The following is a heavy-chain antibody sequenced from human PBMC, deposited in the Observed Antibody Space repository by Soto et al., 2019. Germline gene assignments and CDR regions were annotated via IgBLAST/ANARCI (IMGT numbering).Heavy chain of an antibody. CDR3: ATMATFGSLNWFDP. Sequence: ASVKVSCKASGYTFTNNDVSWLRQATGQGLEWMGWMNPGSGDTGYAQKFQGRVTMTRDISTATAYMELSSLRSDDTAIYYCATMATFGSLNWFDPWGQGTLVTVSS. D-gene: IGHD3-10*01. CDR1: GYTFTNND. CDR2: MNPGSGDT. V-gene: IGHV1-8*01. J-gene: IGHJ5*02.